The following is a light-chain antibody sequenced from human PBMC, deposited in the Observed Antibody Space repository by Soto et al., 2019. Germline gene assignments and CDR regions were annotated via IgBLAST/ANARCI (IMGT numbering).Light chain of an antibody. CDR1: QDISNY. J-gene: IGKJ1*01. CDR3: QHYNSYSEA. CDR2: AAS. V-gene: IGKV1-9*01. Sequence: DIQLTQSPSFLSASVGDRVTITCRASQDISNYLVWYQQKPGKAPKLLIYAASSLQSGVPSRFSGSGSGTEFTLTISSLQPDDFATYYCQHYNSYSEAFGQGTKVDIK.